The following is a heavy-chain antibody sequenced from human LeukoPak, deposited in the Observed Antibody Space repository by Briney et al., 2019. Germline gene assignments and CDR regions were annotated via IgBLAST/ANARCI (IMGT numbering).Heavy chain of an antibody. D-gene: IGHD4-11*01. CDR2: ISGSGGST. CDR3: AKGQYSNSINWFDP. CDR1: GFTFSSYA. J-gene: IGHJ5*02. Sequence: PGGSLRLSCAASGFTFSSYAMSWVRQAPGKGLEWVSAISGSGGSTYHADSVKGRFTISRDNSKNTLYLQMNSLRAEDTAVYYCAKGQYSNSINWFDPWGQGTLVTVSS. V-gene: IGHV3-23*01.